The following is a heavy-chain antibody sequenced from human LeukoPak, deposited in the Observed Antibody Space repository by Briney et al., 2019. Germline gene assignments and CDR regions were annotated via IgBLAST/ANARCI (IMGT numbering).Heavy chain of an antibody. Sequence: SGGSLRLSCSASGFTFSSYAMHWVRQAPGKGLEWVAVISYDGSNKYYADSVKGRFTISRDNSKNTLYLQMNSLRAEDTAVYYCARGHIVVVTATPVYYFDYWGQGTLVTVSS. CDR1: GFTFSSYA. J-gene: IGHJ4*02. D-gene: IGHD2-21*02. CDR3: ARGHIVVVTATPVYYFDY. CDR2: ISYDGSNK. V-gene: IGHV3-30-3*01.